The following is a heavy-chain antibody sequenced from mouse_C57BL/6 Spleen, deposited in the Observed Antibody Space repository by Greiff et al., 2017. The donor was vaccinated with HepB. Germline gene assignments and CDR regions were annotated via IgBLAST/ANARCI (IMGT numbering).Heavy chain of an antibody. D-gene: IGHD1-1*01. CDR3: SRGDYGNSFGAFDY. V-gene: IGHV1-63*01. J-gene: IGHJ4*01. CDR1: GYTFTNYW. CDR2: IYPGGGYT. Sequence: VQLQQSGAELVRPGTSVKMSCKASGYTFTNYWIGWAKQRPGHGLEWIGDIYPGGGYTNYNEKFKGKATLTADKSSSTAYMQISSLTSEDSAIYVCSRGDYGNSFGAFDYWGQGTSVTVSS.